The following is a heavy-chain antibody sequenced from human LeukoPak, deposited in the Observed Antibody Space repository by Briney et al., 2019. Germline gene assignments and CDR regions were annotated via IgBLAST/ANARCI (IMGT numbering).Heavy chain of an antibody. D-gene: IGHD6-19*01. CDR2: MNPNSGNT. J-gene: IGHJ4*02. V-gene: IGHV1-8*01. Sequence: ASVKVSCKASGYTFTSYDINWVRQATGQGLEWMGWMNPNSGNTGYAQKFQGRVTMTRNTSISTAYMELSSLRSEDTAVYYCARVGSSGWYVDYWGQGTLVTVSS. CDR1: GYTFTSYD. CDR3: ARVGSSGWYVDY.